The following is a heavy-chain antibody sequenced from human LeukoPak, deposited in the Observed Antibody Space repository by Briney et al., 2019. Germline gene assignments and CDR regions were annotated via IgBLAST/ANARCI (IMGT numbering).Heavy chain of an antibody. V-gene: IGHV1-8*01. J-gene: IGHJ4*02. D-gene: IGHD3-16*01. CDR3: ARGTVAYDYVWGSYELFDY. CDR1: GYTFTSYD. Sequence: ASVKVSCKASGYTFTSYDINWVRQATGQGLEWMGWMNPNSGNTGYAQKFQGRVTMTRNTSISTAYMELSSLRSEDTAVYYCARGTVAYDYVWGSYELFDYWGQGTLVTVSS. CDR2: MNPNSGNT.